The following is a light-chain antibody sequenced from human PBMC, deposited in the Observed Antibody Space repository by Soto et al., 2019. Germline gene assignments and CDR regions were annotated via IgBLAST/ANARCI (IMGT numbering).Light chain of an antibody. CDR1: SNDIGANNY. CDR3: TSYPSTSTLV. CDR2: EAA. V-gene: IGLV2-14*01. Sequence: QSALTQPASVSGSPGQSITISCTGTSNDIGANNYVSWYQHHPGKAPKILIYEAANRPSGVSHRFSGSKSANTASLTISGLQAEDEADYFCTSYPSTSTLVFGGGTKLTVL. J-gene: IGLJ2*01.